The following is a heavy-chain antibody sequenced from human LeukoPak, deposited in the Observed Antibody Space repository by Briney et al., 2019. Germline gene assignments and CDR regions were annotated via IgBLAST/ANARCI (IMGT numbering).Heavy chain of an antibody. J-gene: IGHJ4*02. Sequence: GGSLRLSCAASGFTFSTYNMHWVRQAPGKGLEWVALIWSDGSYKYYADSVMGRFTISRDNSKNTLYLQMNSLRVEDTAVYYCARDPATVTGTTEGPDYWGQGTLVTVSS. CDR1: GFTFSTYN. CDR2: IWSDGSYK. V-gene: IGHV3-33*01. D-gene: IGHD1-20*01. CDR3: ARDPATVTGTTEGPDY.